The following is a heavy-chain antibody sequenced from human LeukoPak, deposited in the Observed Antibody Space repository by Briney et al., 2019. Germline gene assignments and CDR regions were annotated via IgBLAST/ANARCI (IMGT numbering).Heavy chain of an antibody. J-gene: IGHJ6*03. CDR3: ARAVGSGSFQTYYYYMDV. CDR2: IYTSGST. CDR1: GGSLSSYY. Sequence: SETLSLTCTVSGGSLSSYYWRWIRQPAGKGLEWIGRIYTSGSTNYNPSLKSRVTMSVDTSKNQFSLKLSSVTAANTAVYYCARAVGSGSFQTYYYYMDVWGKGTTVTISS. D-gene: IGHD3-10*01. V-gene: IGHV4-4*07.